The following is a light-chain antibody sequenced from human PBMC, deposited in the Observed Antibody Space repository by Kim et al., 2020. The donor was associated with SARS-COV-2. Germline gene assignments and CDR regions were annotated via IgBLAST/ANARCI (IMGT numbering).Light chain of an antibody. CDR3: QSYNRDNVI. V-gene: IGLV6-57*03. Sequence: GKTVTICCTRSSGSIDDNYVQWYQQRPGGVPTTVIYEDDQRPSGVSDRFSGSIDNSSNSASLTISGLRTEDEADSYCQSYNRDNVIFGGGTQLTVL. CDR1: SGSIDDNY. J-gene: IGLJ2*01. CDR2: EDD.